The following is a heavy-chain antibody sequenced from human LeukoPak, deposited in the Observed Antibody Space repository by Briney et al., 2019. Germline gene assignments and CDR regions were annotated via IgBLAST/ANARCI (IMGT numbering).Heavy chain of an antibody. Sequence: SETLSLTCTVSGGSISSSSYYWGWIRQPPGKGLEWIGSIYYSGSTYYNPSLKSRVTISVDTSKNQFSLKLSSVTAADTAVYYCASTYSDAFDIWGQGTMVTVSS. D-gene: IGHD2-15*01. J-gene: IGHJ3*02. V-gene: IGHV4-39*01. CDR2: IYYSGST. CDR1: GGSISSSSYY. CDR3: ASTYSDAFDI.